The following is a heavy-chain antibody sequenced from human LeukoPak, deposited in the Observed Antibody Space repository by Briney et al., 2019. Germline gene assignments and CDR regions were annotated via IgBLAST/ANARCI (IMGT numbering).Heavy chain of an antibody. V-gene: IGHV3-21*01. CDR3: ASSPDYYGSGSYI. Sequence: GGSLRLSCAASGFTFSSYSVNWVRQAPGKGLEWVSSISSSSSYIYYADSVKGRFTISRDNAKNSLYLQMNSLRAEDTAVYYCASSPDYYGSGSYIWGQGTLVTVSS. CDR2: ISSSSSYI. CDR1: GFTFSSYS. D-gene: IGHD3-10*01. J-gene: IGHJ4*02.